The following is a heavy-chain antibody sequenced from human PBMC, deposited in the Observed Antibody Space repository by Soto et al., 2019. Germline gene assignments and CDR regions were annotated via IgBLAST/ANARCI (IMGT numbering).Heavy chain of an antibody. CDR3: ARDPYGDYSWFDP. D-gene: IGHD4-17*01. Sequence: PSETKSLTCAVYGGYISGYYWSWIRQPPGKGLEWIGEINHSGSTNYNPSLKSRVTISVDTSKNQFSLKLSSVTAADTAVYYCARDPYGDYSWFDPWGQGTLVTVSS. CDR1: GGYISGYY. J-gene: IGHJ5*02. V-gene: IGHV4-34*09. CDR2: INHSGST.